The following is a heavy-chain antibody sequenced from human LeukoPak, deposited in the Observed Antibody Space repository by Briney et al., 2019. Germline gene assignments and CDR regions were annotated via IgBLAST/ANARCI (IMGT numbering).Heavy chain of an antibody. D-gene: IGHD6-6*01. J-gene: IGHJ4*02. CDR1: GGSISSYY. V-gene: IGHV4-59*01. CDR3: ARVLSSSSKVFDY. CDR2: IYYSGST. Sequence: SETLSLTCTVSGGSISSYYWSWIRQPPGKGLEWIGYIYYSGSTNYNPSLKSRVTISVDTSKNQFSLKPSSVTAADTAVYYCARVLSSSSKVFDYWGQGTLVTVSS.